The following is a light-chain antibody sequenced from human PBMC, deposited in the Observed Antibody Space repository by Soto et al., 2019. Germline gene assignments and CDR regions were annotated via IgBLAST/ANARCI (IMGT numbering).Light chain of an antibody. CDR2: DAS. CDR3: QHYNSFPWT. CDR1: QSVNSW. J-gene: IGKJ1*01. V-gene: IGKV1-5*01. Sequence: DIQMTQSPSTLSASVGDRVTITCRASQSVNSWLAWYQLKPGKAPNLLIYDASTLQGGVPSRFSGSGSGTDSTLTISSLQPDDFATYFCQHYNSFPWTFGQGTKVEIK.